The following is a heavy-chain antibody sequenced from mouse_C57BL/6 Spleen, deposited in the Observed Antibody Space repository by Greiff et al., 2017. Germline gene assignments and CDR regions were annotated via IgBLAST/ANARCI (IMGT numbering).Heavy chain of an antibody. J-gene: IGHJ1*03. CDR1: GYTFTDYY. CDR3: ARRRPAHWYFDV. CDR2: INPNNGGT. Sequence: VQLQQSGPELVKPGASVKISCKASGYTFTDYYMNWVKQSHGKSLEWIGDINPNNGGTSYNQKFKGKATLTVDKSSSTAYMELRSLTSEDSAVYYCARRRPAHWYFDVWGTGTTVTVSS. V-gene: IGHV1-26*01.